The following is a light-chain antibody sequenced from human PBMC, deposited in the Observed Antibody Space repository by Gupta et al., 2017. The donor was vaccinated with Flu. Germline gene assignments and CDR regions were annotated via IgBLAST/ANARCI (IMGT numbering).Light chain of an antibody. V-gene: IGKV1-5*03. J-gene: IGKJ5*01. CDR1: QSIGNS. CDR3: QQDNDYPIT. Sequence: DIQMTQSPSTLSASVGDSVSLTCRASQSIGNSLAWYQQKTGRAPKLLIYRSSNLETGVPPRFSGGGSGTEFTLIISRLHPDDFATYYCQQDNDYPITFGQGTRLEI. CDR2: RSS.